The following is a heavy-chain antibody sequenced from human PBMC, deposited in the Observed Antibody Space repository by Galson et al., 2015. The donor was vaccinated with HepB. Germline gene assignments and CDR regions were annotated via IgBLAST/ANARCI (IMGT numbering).Heavy chain of an antibody. V-gene: IGHV3-30*18. CDR2: ISYDGSNK. J-gene: IGHJ4*02. Sequence: SLRLSCAASGFTFSSYGMHWVRQAPGKGLEWVAVISYDGSNKYYADSVKGRFTISRDNSKNTLYLQMNSLRAEDTAVYYCAKDYGGGGGYPDYWGQGTLVTVSS. D-gene: IGHD1-26*01. CDR1: GFTFSSYG. CDR3: AKDYGGGGGYPDY.